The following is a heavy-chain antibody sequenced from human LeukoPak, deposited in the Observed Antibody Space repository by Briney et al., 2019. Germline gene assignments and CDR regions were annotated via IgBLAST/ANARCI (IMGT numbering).Heavy chain of an antibody. Sequence: ASVKVSCKASGGTFSSYAISWVRQAPGQGLEWMGGIIPIFGTANYAQKFQGRVTITADESTSTAYMELSRLRSDDTAVYYCARGEAVATGYFDYWGQGTLVTVSS. CDR3: ARGEAVATGYFDY. CDR1: GGTFSSYA. J-gene: IGHJ4*02. D-gene: IGHD6-19*01. CDR2: IIPIFGTA. V-gene: IGHV1-69*13.